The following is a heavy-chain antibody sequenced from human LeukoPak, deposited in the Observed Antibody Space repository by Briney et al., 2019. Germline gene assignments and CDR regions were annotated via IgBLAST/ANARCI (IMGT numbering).Heavy chain of an antibody. CDR2: ISGSGGNT. Sequence: GGSLRLSCAASALRFSSFAMTWVRQAPGKGLEWVSAISGSGGNTYYADSVKGRFTISRDNSKNTLYLQMNSLRAEDTAVYYCAKREQWLVPLLAFDIWGQGTMVTVSS. J-gene: IGHJ3*02. V-gene: IGHV3-23*01. CDR3: AKREQWLVPLLAFDI. D-gene: IGHD6-19*01. CDR1: ALRFSSFA.